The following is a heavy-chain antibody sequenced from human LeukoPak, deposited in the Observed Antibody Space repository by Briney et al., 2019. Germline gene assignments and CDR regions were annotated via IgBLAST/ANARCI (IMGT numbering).Heavy chain of an antibody. V-gene: IGHV1-69*13. CDR3: ARGYCSGGSCLNDPYYYYGMDV. CDR2: IIPIFGTA. Sequence: SVKVSCKASGYTFTGYYMHWVRQAPGQGLEWMGGIIPIFGTANYAQKFQGRVTITADESTSTAYMELSSLRSEDTAVYYCARGYCSGGSCLNDPYYYYGMDVWGQGTTVTVSS. D-gene: IGHD2-15*01. J-gene: IGHJ6*02. CDR1: GYTFTGYY.